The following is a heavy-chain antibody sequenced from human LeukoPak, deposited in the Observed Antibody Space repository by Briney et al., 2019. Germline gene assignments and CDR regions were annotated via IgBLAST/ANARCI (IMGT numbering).Heavy chain of an antibody. CDR2: ISVYNGNT. CDR1: GYTFTKYD. D-gene: IGHD3-10*01. J-gene: IGHJ4*02. V-gene: IGHV1-18*01. CDR3: ARELYASGLGDY. Sequence: ASVKVSCKASGYTFTKYDIHWVRQAPGQRLEWLGWISVYNGNTNYTQKLQGRVTMTRDTSTSTAYMELRSLTSDDTAVYYCARELYASGLGDYWGQGTLVTVSS.